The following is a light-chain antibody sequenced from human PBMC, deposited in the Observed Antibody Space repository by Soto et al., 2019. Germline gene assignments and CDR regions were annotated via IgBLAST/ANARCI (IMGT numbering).Light chain of an antibody. CDR3: QQYNNWPIT. CDR2: AAS. J-gene: IGKJ5*01. CDR1: QTVLSN. Sequence: EIVLTQSPATLSVSPVDRATLSCRASQTVLSNLAWYQQKPGQTPRLLIYAASTRASDIPARFSGSGSGTDFTLTISSLQSEDFAVYYCQQYNNWPITFGQGTRLEIK. V-gene: IGKV3-15*01.